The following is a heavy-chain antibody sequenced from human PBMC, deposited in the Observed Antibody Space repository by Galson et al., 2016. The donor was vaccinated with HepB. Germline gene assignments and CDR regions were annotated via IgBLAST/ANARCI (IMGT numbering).Heavy chain of an antibody. V-gene: IGHV4-39*01. CDR2: IYYGGSI. Sequence: SETLSLTCTVSGDSINNTSYYWGWIRQPPGKGLEWIASIYYGGSIYYNPSLKSRVTISLDTSKNQFSLRLNSVTAADTAVYYCASLGERITIFGVVRGPCAPFDYWGQGTLVTVSS. CDR1: GDSINNTSYY. J-gene: IGHJ4*02. CDR3: ASLGERITIFGVVRGPCAPFDY. D-gene: IGHD3-3*01.